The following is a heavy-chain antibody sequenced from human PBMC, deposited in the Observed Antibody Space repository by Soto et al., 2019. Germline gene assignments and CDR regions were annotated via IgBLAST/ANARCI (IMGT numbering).Heavy chain of an antibody. CDR3: ARAPAPQYYYHGMDV. J-gene: IGHJ6*02. CDR1: GFTFRSYD. D-gene: IGHD4-4*01. V-gene: IGHV3-13*01. CDR2: IGIGGDT. Sequence: PGGSLRLSCAASGFTFRSYDMHWVRQVAGKGLEWVAAIGIGGDTYYPGSVKGRFTISREKAKNSLYLQMNSLRVGNTAVYYCARAPAPQYYYHGMDVWGRGTTVTVSS.